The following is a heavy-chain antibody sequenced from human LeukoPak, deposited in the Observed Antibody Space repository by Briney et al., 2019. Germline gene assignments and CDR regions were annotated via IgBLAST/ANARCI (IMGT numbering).Heavy chain of an antibody. CDR1: GGSFSGYY. V-gene: IGHV4-34*01. CDR2: INHSGST. CDR3: ARGGSGSPGAYFDY. Sequence: PSETLSLTCGVYGGSFSGYYWSWIRQPPGKGLEWIGEINHSGSTSYNPSLKSRVTISVDTSKKQFSLKLSSVTAADTAVYYCARGGSGSPGAYFDYWGQGTLVTVSS. D-gene: IGHD3-10*01. J-gene: IGHJ4*02.